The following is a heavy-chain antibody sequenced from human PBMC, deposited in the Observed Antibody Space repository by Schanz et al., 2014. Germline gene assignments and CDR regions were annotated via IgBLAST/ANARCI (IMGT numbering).Heavy chain of an antibody. Sequence: EVQLVESGGGLVQPGGSLRLSCAASGFTFSSYSMSWVRQAPGKGLGWVSFISSSSDYINYADSVKGRFTISRVDAKNSVHLQMNSLRAEDTAVYCCARDRAAGYYDSGMSYYYYGMDVWGQGTTVTVSS. J-gene: IGHJ6*02. V-gene: IGHV3-21*01. CDR2: ISSSSDYI. D-gene: IGHD3-10*01. CDR1: GFTFSSYS. CDR3: ARDRAAGYYDSGMSYYYYGMDV.